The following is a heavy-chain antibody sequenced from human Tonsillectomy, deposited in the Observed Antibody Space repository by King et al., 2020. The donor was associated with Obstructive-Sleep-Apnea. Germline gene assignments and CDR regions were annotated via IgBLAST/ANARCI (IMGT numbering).Heavy chain of an antibody. CDR1: GGTFSSYA. D-gene: IGHD3-3*01. Sequence: VQLVQSGAEVKKPGSSVKVSCKASGGTFSSYAISWVRQAPGQGLEWMGGIIPIFGTANYAQKFQDRVTITADESTSTAYMELSSLRSEDTAVYYCARDPTYYDFWSGYRGDYYGMDVWGQGTTVTVSS. CDR2: IIPIFGTA. V-gene: IGHV1-69*01. J-gene: IGHJ6*02. CDR3: ARDPTYYDFWSGYRGDYYGMDV.